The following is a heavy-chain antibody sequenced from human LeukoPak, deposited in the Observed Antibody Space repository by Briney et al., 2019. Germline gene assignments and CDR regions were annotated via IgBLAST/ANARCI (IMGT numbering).Heavy chain of an antibody. CDR2: ISGDGGST. V-gene: IGHV3-64*02. J-gene: IGHJ6*02. D-gene: IGHD5-18*01. CDR1: GFTLSSYW. CDR3: ARDTGIRGMDV. Sequence: GDSLRLSCAASGFTLSSYWMHWVRQAPGKGLEYVSAISGDGGSTDYADSVKGRFTISGDNSKNTLCLQMGSLRAEDMAVYYCARDTGIRGMDVWGQGTTVTVSS.